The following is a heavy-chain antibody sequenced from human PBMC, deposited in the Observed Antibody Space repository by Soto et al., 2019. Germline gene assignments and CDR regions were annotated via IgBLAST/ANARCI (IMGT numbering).Heavy chain of an antibody. V-gene: IGHV4-31*03. D-gene: IGHD3-10*01. CDR1: GGSISSGGYY. CDR2: IYYSGST. Sequence: QVQLQESGPGLVKPSQTLSLTCTVSGGSISSGGYYWSWIRQHPGKGLEWIGYIYYSGSTYYNPPLKSRVTISVDTSKNQFSLKLSSMTAADTAVYYCARELRFGEDYYGMDVWGQGTTVTVSS. CDR3: ARELRFGEDYYGMDV. J-gene: IGHJ6*02.